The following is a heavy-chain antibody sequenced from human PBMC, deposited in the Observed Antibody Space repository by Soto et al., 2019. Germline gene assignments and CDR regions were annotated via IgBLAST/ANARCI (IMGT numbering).Heavy chain of an antibody. J-gene: IGHJ5*02. CDR2: IYYSGST. V-gene: IGHV4-59*08. CDR3: ARHQPFDP. Sequence: SETLSLTCTVSGGSISSYYWSWIRQPPGKGLEWIGYIYYSGSTNYNPSLKSRVTISVDTSKNQFSLKLSSVTAADTAVYYCARHQPFDPWGQGTLVTVSS. CDR1: GGSISSYY.